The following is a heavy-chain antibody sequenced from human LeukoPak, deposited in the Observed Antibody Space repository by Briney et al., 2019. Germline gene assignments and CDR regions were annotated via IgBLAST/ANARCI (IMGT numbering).Heavy chain of an antibody. J-gene: IGHJ4*02. CDR1: GGSISRGDYY. CDR3: VRDYGPNLYYFEY. Sequence: PSETLSLTCTVSGGSISRGDYYWSWIRQPPGKGLEWIGYIYYSGTTYYNPSLKSRLTISVDTSKNQFSLNLRSVTAADTAVYYCVRDYGPNLYYFEYWGQGSLVTVSS. D-gene: IGHD4-17*01. V-gene: IGHV4-30-4*01. CDR2: IYYSGTT.